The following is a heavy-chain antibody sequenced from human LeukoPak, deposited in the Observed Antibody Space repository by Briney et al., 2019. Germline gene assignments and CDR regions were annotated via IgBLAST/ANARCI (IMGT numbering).Heavy chain of an antibody. CDR1: GFTFSSYA. CDR2: ISGSGGNT. J-gene: IGHJ6*02. D-gene: IGHD6-13*01. V-gene: IGHV3-23*01. Sequence: GGSLRLSCTASGFTFSSYAMNWVRQAPGEGLEWVSAISGSGGNTYYADSVKGRFTISRDNSKNTLYLQMNSLRAEDTAAYYCARGGILYGMDVWGQGTTVTVSS. CDR3: ARGGILYGMDV.